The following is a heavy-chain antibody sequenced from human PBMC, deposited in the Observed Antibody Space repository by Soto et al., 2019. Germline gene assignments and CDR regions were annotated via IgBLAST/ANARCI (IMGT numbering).Heavy chain of an antibody. Sequence: QVQLQESGPGLVKPSQTLSLTCTVSGGSISSGGYYWSWIRQHPGKGLEWIGYIYYSGSTYYNPSLKSRVTISVDTSKNQFSLKLSSVTAADTAVYYCAREGWTSEGTVTTQPNNNWFDPWGQGTLVTVSS. V-gene: IGHV4-31*03. CDR2: IYYSGST. D-gene: IGHD4-17*01. CDR1: GGSISSGGYY. J-gene: IGHJ5*02. CDR3: AREGWTSEGTVTTQPNNNWFDP.